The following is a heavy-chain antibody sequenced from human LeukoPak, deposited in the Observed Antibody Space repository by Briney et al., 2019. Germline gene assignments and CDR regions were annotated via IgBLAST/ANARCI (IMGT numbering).Heavy chain of an antibody. CDR1: GASVSSSDYY. Sequence: SETLSLTCTASGASVSSSDYYWGWIRQPPGMRLEWIGNLYFSGNPYYNLSLNSRVTISVDTSKNQFSLKMRSVTAADTAVYYCARLGSGYPTPDYWGQGTLVTVSS. V-gene: IGHV4-39*01. CDR2: LYFSGNP. CDR3: ARLGSGYPTPDY. D-gene: IGHD6-19*01. J-gene: IGHJ4*02.